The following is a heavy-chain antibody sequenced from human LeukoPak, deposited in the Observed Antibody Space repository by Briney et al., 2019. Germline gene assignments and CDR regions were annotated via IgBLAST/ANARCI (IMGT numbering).Heavy chain of an antibody. Sequence: PGGSQRLSCAASGFSFSTYAMSWVRRAPGKGPEWVSAILGGGGTFYADAVKGRFTISRDNSKNTLYLQMNSLRAEDTATYYCGQDPNGNYIGAFDFWGRGTMVTVSS. CDR2: ILGGGGT. CDR1: GFSFSTYA. J-gene: IGHJ3*01. D-gene: IGHD4-17*01. V-gene: IGHV3-23*01. CDR3: GQDPNGNYIGAFDF.